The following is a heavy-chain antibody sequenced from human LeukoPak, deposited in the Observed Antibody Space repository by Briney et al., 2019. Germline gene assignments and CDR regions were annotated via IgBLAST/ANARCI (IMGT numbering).Heavy chain of an antibody. J-gene: IGHJ6*02. CDR1: GFSFRSYG. CDR3: SKDGSTVISYYYGMDV. D-gene: IGHD4-17*01. CDR2: ISYDGNNQ. V-gene: IGHV3-30*18. Sequence: GGSLRLSCAASGFSFRSYGMHWVRQAPGKGLEWVAVISYDGNNQYYADSVKGRFTISRENSKNTLYLQMNSLRAEDTAVYYCSKDGSTVISYYYGMDVWGQGTTVTVFS.